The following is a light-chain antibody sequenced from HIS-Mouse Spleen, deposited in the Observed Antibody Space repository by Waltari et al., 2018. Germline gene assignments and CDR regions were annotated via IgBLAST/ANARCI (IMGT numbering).Light chain of an antibody. CDR2: QDS. CDR3: QAWDSSTAGVV. CDR1: QLGDKY. Sequence: SYELTQPPSVSVSPGQTASITCPGDQLGDKYACWYQQKPGQSPVLVIYQDSKRPAGIPERFSGSNSGNTATLTISGTQAMDEADYYCQAWDSSTAGVVCGGGTKLTVL. J-gene: IGLJ2*01. V-gene: IGLV3-1*01.